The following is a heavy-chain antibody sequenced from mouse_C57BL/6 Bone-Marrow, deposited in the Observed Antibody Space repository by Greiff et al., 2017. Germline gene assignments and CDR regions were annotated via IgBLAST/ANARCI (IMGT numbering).Heavy chain of an antibody. D-gene: IGHD1-1*01. Sequence: QVTLKVSGPGILQPSQTLSLTCSFSGFSLSTFGMGVGWIRQPSGKVLEWLAHIWWDDDKYYNPALKSRLTISKATSKNQVFLKIANVDTADTATYYCARPITTVVAPYYYAMDYWGQGTSVTVSS. V-gene: IGHV8-8*01. J-gene: IGHJ4*01. CDR2: IWWDDDK. CDR1: GFSLSTFGMG. CDR3: ARPITTVVAPYYYAMDY.